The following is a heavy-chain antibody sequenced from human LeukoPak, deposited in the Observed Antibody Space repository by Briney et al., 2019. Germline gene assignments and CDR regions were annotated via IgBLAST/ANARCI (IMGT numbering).Heavy chain of an antibody. CDR1: GYSFSNYA. CDR2: INVGNGNT. D-gene: IGHD6-13*01. Sequence: ASVKVSCKASGYSFSNYAMHWVRQAPAQGLEWVGWINVGNGNTKYSQKFQGRVTITRDTSASTAYMELSGLRSEDTAVYYCARDPNSSWYENYYYGMDVWGQGTTVTVSS. J-gene: IGHJ6*02. CDR3: ARDPNSSWYENYYYGMDV. V-gene: IGHV1-3*01.